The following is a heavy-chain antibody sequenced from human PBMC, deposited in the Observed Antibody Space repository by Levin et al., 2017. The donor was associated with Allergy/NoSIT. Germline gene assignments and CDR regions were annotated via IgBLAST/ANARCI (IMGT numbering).Heavy chain of an antibody. CDR1: GFTFSDHY. CDR3: AKGQSTFDN. J-gene: IGHJ4*02. CDR2: ISSGATTI. D-gene: IGHD5-24*01. V-gene: IGHV3-11*01. Sequence: GASVKVSCAASGFTFSDHYMSWVRQAPGKGPEWVSYISSGATTIDYADSVKGRFTISRDNAKNSLYLQMNSLRAEDTAVYYCAKGQSTFDNWGQGTLVTVSS.